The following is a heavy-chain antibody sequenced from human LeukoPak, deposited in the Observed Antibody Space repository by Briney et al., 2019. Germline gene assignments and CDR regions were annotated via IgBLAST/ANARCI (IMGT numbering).Heavy chain of an antibody. CDR2: INHSGST. CDR1: GGSISSSSYY. Sequence: SETLSLTCTVSGGSISSSSYYWGWIRQPPGTGLEWIGEINHSGSTNYNPSLKSRVTISVDTSKNQFSLKLSSVTAADTAVYYCASRSRGYSYGYAWGQGTLVTVSS. V-gene: IGHV4-39*07. J-gene: IGHJ4*02. D-gene: IGHD5-18*01. CDR3: ASRSRGYSYGYA.